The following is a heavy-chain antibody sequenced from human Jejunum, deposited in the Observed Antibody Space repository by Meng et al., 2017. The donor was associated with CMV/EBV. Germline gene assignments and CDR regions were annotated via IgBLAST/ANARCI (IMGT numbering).Heavy chain of an antibody. V-gene: IGHV3-23*01. CDR3: AKAPSPYCSNGVCYSFDY. Sequence: FSSYAMSWVRQAPGKELEWVSAISDSGTSTFYADSVKGRFAISRDNSKNTLYLQMNSLRAEDTAVYYCAKAPSPYCSNGVCYSFDYWGQGTLVTVSS. J-gene: IGHJ4*02. D-gene: IGHD2-8*01. CDR1: FSSYA. CDR2: ISDSGTST.